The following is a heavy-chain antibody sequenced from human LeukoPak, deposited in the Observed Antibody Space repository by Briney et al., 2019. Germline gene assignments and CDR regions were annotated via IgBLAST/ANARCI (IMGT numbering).Heavy chain of an antibody. CDR2: INPNTGDT. J-gene: IGHJ5*02. D-gene: IGHD5-24*01. CDR1: GYTFTAYY. V-gene: IGHV1-2*02. Sequence: ASVMVSCKASGYTFTAYYVHWVRQAPGQGLEWIGWINPNTGDTNYAPKFQGRVTMIKDTSTNSAYMELNKLTSDDTAVYYCGRGIKSFDPWGQGTLVTVSS. CDR3: GRGIKSFDP.